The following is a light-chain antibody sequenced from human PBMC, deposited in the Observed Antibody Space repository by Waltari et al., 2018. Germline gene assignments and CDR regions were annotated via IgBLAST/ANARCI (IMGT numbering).Light chain of an antibody. Sequence: QSALTQPASVSGSPGHSISPPFPVTSSTISGTNDVSWFQQHPGKAPKLMIHDVSNRPSGVSNRFSGSKSGNTASLTISGLQAEDEADYYCSSYTSSLVFGGGTKLTVL. V-gene: IGLV2-14*03. J-gene: IGLJ2*01. CDR3: SSYTSSLV. CDR1: SSTISGTND. CDR2: DVS.